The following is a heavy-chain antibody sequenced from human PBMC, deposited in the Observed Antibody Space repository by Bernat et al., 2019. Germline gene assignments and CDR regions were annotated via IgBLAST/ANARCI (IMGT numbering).Heavy chain of an antibody. CDR3: TNEFFDY. V-gene: IGHV3-73*02. Sequence: EVQLVESGGGLVQPGGSLKLSCAASGFTFSGSTMHWVRQASGKGLEWVGRIRTKVNSYATAYAASVKGRFTISRDDSKNTAYLQMNSLKTEDTAVYYCTNEFFDYWGQGTLVTVSS. CDR2: IRTKVNSYAT. J-gene: IGHJ4*02. CDR1: GFTFSGST.